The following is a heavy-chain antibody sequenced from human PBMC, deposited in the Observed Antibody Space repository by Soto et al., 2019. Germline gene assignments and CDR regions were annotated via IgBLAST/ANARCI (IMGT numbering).Heavy chain of an antibody. D-gene: IGHD1-26*01. Sequence: AGGSLRLSCAASGFTFSSYSMNWVRQAPGKGLEWVSSISSSSSYIYYADSVKGRFTISRDNAKNSLYLQMNSLRAEDTAVYYCARDRATGVGYYYYGMDVWGQGTTVTVSS. V-gene: IGHV3-21*01. CDR3: ARDRATGVGYYYYGMDV. J-gene: IGHJ6*02. CDR1: GFTFSSYS. CDR2: ISSSSSYI.